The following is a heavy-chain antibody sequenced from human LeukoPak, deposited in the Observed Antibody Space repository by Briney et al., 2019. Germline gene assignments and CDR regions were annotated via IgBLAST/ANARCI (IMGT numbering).Heavy chain of an antibody. CDR2: IYYSGDT. J-gene: IGHJ4*02. CDR3: ARSPDYGGNLDY. CDR1: GASISSYF. Sequence: SETLSLTCTVSGASISSYFWHWIRQPPGKGLEWIGYIYYSGDTNYNPSLKSRVTISVDTSKNQFSLRLTSVTAADTAVYYCARSPDYGGNLDYWGQGTLVTVSS. D-gene: IGHD4-23*01. V-gene: IGHV4-59*01.